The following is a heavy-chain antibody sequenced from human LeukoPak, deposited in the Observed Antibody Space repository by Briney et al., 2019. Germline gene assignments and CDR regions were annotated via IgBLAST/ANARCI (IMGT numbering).Heavy chain of an antibody. CDR2: ISSSSSYM. V-gene: IGHV3-21*01. J-gene: IGHJ6*03. CDR1: GFTFSRYS. Sequence: GGSLTLSCAASGFTFSRYSMNWVRQAPGKGLEWVSSISSSSSYMYYADSVRGRFTISRDNAKNSLYLQMNSLRAEDTAVYYCARGGTPMVTIVAPYYMDVWGKGTTVTVSS. D-gene: IGHD5-18*01. CDR3: ARGGTPMVTIVAPYYMDV.